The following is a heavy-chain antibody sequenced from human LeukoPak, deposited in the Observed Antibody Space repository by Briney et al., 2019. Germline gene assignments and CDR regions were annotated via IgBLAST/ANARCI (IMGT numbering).Heavy chain of an antibody. V-gene: IGHV4-59*01. CDR3: ARGGYGSGSYYNY. D-gene: IGHD3-10*01. Sequence: SETLSLTCTVSGGSISSYYWSWIRQPPGKGLEWIGYIYYSGSTNYNPSLKSRVTISVDTSKNQFSLKLSSVTAADTAVYYCARGGYGSGSYYNYWGQGTLVTVSS. CDR1: GGSISSYY. J-gene: IGHJ4*02. CDR2: IYYSGST.